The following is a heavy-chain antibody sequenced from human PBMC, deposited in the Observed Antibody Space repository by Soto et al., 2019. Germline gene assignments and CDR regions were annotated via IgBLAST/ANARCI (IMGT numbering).Heavy chain of an antibody. CDR2: ISGSGGGT. CDR3: AKELDFWSGYIDY. Sequence: EVQLLESGGGLVQPGGSLRLSCAASGFTFSSSAMSWVRQAPGQGLEWVSAISGSGGGTYYADSVKGRFTISRDNSKNPLYLQMNSLRAEDTAVYYCAKELDFWSGYIDYWGQGTLVSVSS. CDR1: GFTFSSSA. D-gene: IGHD3-3*01. J-gene: IGHJ4*02. V-gene: IGHV3-23*01.